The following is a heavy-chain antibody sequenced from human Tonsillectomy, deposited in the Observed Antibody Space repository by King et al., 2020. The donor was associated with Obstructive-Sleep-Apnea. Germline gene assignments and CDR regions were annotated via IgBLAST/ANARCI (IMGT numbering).Heavy chain of an antibody. CDR2: ISGSGGST. CDR3: AKDDYYGSGSYYNPYYFDY. Sequence: VQLVESGGGLVQPGGSLRLSCAASGFTFSSYAMSWVRQAPGKGREWVSAISGSGGSTYYADSVKGRFTISRDNSKNTLYLQMNSLRAEDTAVYYCAKDDYYGSGSYYNPYYFDYWGQGTLVTVSS. CDR1: GFTFSSYA. V-gene: IGHV3-23*04. D-gene: IGHD3-10*01. J-gene: IGHJ4*02.